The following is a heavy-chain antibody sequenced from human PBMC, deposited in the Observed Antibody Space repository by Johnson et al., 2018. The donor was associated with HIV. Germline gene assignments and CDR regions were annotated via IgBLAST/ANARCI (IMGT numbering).Heavy chain of an antibody. J-gene: IGHJ3*02. D-gene: IGHD3-9*01. CDR1: RFSVSSNY. CDR3: ARDDIFLDAFDI. V-gene: IGHV3-11*04. Sequence: QVQLVESGGGLIQPGGSLRLSCAASRFSVSSNYMTWVRQAPGKGLAWVSYISSGGSNIKYADSVKGRFTISRDNGRKSLYLLMNSLRAEDTAVYYCARDDIFLDAFDIWGQGTMGTVAS. CDR2: ISSGGSNI.